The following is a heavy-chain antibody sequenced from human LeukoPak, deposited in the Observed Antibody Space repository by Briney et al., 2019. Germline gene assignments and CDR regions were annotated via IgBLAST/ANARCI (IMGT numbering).Heavy chain of an antibody. CDR2: IIPIFGTA. CDR3: AREGIVGAAGQTYNWFDP. V-gene: IGHV1-69*13. CDR1: GGTFSSYA. J-gene: IGHJ5*02. D-gene: IGHD1-26*01. Sequence: ASVKVSCKASGGTFSSYAISWVRQAPGQGLEWMGGIIPIFGTANYAQKFQGRVTITADESTSTAYMELSSLRSEDTAVYYCAREGIVGAAGQTYNWFDPWGQGTLVTVSS.